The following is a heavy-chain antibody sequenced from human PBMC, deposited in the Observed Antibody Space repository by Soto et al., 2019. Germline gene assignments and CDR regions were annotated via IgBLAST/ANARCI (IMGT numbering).Heavy chain of an antibody. CDR1: GYTFTGYY. V-gene: IGHV1-2*02. J-gene: IGHJ4*02. Sequence: ASVKVSCKASGYTFTGYYMHWVRQAPGQGLEWMGWINPNSGGTNYAQKFQGRVTMTRDTSISTAYMELSRLRSDDTAVYYRARGYDSSGYPPSNWGQGTLVTVSS. CDR3: ARGYDSSGYPPSN. D-gene: IGHD3-22*01. CDR2: INPNSGGT.